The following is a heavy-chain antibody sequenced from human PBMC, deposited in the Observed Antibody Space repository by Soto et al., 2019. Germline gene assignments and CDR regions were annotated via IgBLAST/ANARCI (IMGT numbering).Heavy chain of an antibody. CDR1: GGSISSSNYY. CDR2: IHYTGST. D-gene: IGHD2-15*01. CDR3: ARRECSGGTCSFDP. V-gene: IGHV4-39*01. Sequence: LSLTCSVSGGSISSSNYYRAWIRQPPGKGLEWIGSIHYTGSTYYNPSLKSRVTISVDTSKNQFSLKLTSVSAADTAVYYCARRECSGGTCSFDPWGQGTLVTVSS. J-gene: IGHJ5*02.